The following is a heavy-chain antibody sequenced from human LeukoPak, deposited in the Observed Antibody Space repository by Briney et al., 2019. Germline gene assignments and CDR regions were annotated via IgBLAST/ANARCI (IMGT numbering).Heavy chain of an antibody. Sequence: PSETLSLTCTVSGGSISSYYWSWIRQPPGKGLEWIGYIYYSGSTNYNPSLKSRVTISVDTSKNQFSLKLSSVTAADTAVYYCASYSSGWHDAFDIWGQGTMVTVSS. D-gene: IGHD6-19*01. V-gene: IGHV4-59*01. CDR1: GGSISSYY. J-gene: IGHJ3*02. CDR3: ASYSSGWHDAFDI. CDR2: IYYSGST.